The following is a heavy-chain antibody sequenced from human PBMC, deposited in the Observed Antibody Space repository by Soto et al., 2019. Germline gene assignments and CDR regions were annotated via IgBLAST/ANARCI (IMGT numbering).Heavy chain of an antibody. CDR2: IIPIFGTA. V-gene: IGHV1-69*13. J-gene: IGHJ6*02. CDR1: GGTFSSYA. D-gene: IGHD6-25*01. Sequence: ASVKVSCKASGGTFSSYAISWVRQAPGQGLEWMGGIIPIFGTANYAQKFQGRATITADESTSTAYMELSSLRSEDTAVYYCASWGIAAAKYQNYYYYGMDVWGQGTTVTVSS. CDR3: ASWGIAAAKYQNYYYYGMDV.